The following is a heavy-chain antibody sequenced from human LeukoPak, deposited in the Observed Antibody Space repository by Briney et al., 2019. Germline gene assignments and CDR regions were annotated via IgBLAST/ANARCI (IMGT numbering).Heavy chain of an antibody. CDR1: GYTFTSYY. J-gene: IGHJ5*02. V-gene: IGHV1-46*01. D-gene: IGHD5-18*01. Sequence: ASVKVSCKASGYTFTSYYMHWVRQAPGQGLEWMGIINPSGGSTSYAQKFQGRVTMTRDTSTSTVYMELSSLRSEDTAVYYCAREHTAMAPVRWFDPWVQGTLVTVSS. CDR3: AREHTAMAPVRWFDP. CDR2: INPSGGST.